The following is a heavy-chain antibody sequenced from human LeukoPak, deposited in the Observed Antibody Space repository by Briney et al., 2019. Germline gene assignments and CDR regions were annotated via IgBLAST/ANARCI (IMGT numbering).Heavy chain of an antibody. CDR3: ARVDYDFWSGYYTGSWFDP. J-gene: IGHJ5*02. CDR2: IYYSGST. CDR1: GGSISSSSYY. D-gene: IGHD3-3*01. Sequence: SETLSLTCTVSGGSISSSSYYWGWIRQPPGKGLEWIGSIYYSGSTYYNPSLKSRVTISVDTSKNQFSLKLSSVTAADTAVYYWARVDYDFWSGYYTGSWFDPWGQGTLVTVSS. V-gene: IGHV4-39*07.